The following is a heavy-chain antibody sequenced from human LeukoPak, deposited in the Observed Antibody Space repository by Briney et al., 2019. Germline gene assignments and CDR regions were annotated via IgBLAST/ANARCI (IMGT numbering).Heavy chain of an antibody. V-gene: IGHV4-31*03. D-gene: IGHD1-20*01. CDR1: GGSISSGGYY. J-gene: IGHJ4*02. Sequence: PSETLSLTCTVSGGSISSGGYYWSWIRQHPGKGLEWIGYIYYSGSTYYNPSLKSRVTISVDTSKNQFSLKLSSVTAADTAVYYCARDPGDGITGDPGYFDYWGQGTLVTVSS. CDR3: ARDPGDGITGDPGYFDY. CDR2: IYYSGST.